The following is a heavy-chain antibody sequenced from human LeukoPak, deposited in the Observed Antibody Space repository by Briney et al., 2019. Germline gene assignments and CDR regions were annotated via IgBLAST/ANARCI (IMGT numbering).Heavy chain of an antibody. CDR3: ASSDKLRGAAGIGRD. V-gene: IGHV1-46*01. J-gene: IGHJ4*02. Sequence: ASVKVSCKASGYTFTSYHMHWVRQAPGQGLEWMGIINPSGGSTSYAQKFQGRVTMTRDTSTSTVYMELSSLRSEDTAVYYCASSDKLRGAAGIGRDWGQGTLVTVSS. CDR1: GYTFTSYH. D-gene: IGHD6-13*01. CDR2: INPSGGST.